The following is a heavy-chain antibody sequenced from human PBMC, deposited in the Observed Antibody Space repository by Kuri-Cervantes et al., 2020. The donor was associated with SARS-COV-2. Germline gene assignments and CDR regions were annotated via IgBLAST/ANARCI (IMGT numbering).Heavy chain of an antibody. D-gene: IGHD1-26*01. CDR3: ARRYSGSYVSYWFDP. CDR2: ISAYNGNT. Sequence: ASVKVSCKASGYSFTVYHIHWVRQAPGQGLEWMGWISAYNGNTNYAQKLQGRVTMTTDTSTSTAYMELRSLRSDDTAVYYCARRYSGSYVSYWFDPWGQGTLVTVSS. CDR1: GYSFTVYH. J-gene: IGHJ5*02. V-gene: IGHV1-18*04.